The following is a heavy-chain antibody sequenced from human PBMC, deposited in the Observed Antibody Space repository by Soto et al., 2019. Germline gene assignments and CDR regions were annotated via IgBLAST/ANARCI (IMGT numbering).Heavy chain of an antibody. CDR2: ISYDGSNK. Sequence: GGSLRLSCAASGFTFSSYAMHWVRQAPGKGLEWVAVISYDGSNKYYADSVKGRFTISRDNSKNTLYLQMNSLRAEDTAVYYCARGRDYPGVYYFDYWGQGT. J-gene: IGHJ4*02. V-gene: IGHV3-30-3*01. CDR3: ARGRDYPGVYYFDY. CDR1: GFTFSSYA. D-gene: IGHD4-17*01.